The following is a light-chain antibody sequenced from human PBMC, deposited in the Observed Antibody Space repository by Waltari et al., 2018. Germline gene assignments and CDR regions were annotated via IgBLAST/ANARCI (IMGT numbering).Light chain of an antibody. Sequence: EIVMTQSPATLSLSPGESATLSCRASQTIIRNTFAWFQHKPGQPPRLLFYGTSTRAPGSPARFSGSGSGTEFSLTISSLQPEDFATYYCQQYDNWPWTFGLGTRLETK. CDR1: QTIIRN. J-gene: IGKJ1*01. CDR3: QQYDNWPWT. CDR2: GTS. V-gene: IGKV3D-15*01.